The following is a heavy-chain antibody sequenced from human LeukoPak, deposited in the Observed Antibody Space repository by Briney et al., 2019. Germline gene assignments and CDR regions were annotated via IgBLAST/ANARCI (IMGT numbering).Heavy chain of an antibody. CDR1: GFTFRSYA. CDR2: LSGGGGGT. D-gene: IGHD6-19*01. CDR3: ARGGSDWYNGDY. J-gene: IGHJ4*02. Sequence: GGSLRLSCVASGFTFRSYAMNWVRQAPGKGLEWVSTLSGGGGGTYYADSVKGRFTISRDNSKSTLYLQMSSLRTEDTAVYYCARGGSDWYNGDYWGQGTLVTVSS. V-gene: IGHV3-23*01.